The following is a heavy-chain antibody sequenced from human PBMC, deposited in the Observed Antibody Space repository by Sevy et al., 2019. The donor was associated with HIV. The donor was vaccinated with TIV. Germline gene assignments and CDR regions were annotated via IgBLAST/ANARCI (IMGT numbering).Heavy chain of an antibody. V-gene: IGHV3-7*01. D-gene: IGHD5-12*01. Sequence: GESLKISCAASGFTFTTYWMTWVRQAPGQGLEWVANIKEDGSAKYYVDSVKGRFTISRDNAKNSLYLQVNSLRAEDTAVYYCARDSPGYGGYDHWGQGTLVTVSS. CDR3: ARDSPGYGGYDH. CDR1: GFTFTTYW. J-gene: IGHJ5*02. CDR2: IKEDGSAK.